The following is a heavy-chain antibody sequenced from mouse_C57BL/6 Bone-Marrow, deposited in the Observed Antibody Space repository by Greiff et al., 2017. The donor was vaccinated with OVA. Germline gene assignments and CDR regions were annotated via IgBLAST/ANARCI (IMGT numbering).Heavy chain of an antibody. CDR2: IYPGDGDT. J-gene: IGHJ3*01. V-gene: IGHV1-80*01. Sequence: QVQLKQSGAELVKPEASVKISCKASGYAFSNYWMNWVKQRPGQGLEWIGQIYPGDGDTNYNGKFKGKATLTAAKSSSTAYMHLSSLTSEDSAVYFCARGAYWGQGTLVTVSA. CDR1: GYAFSNYW. CDR3: ARGAY.